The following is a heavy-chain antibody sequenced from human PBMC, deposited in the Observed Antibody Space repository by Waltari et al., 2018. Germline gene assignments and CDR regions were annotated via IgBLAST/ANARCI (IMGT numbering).Heavy chain of an antibody. CDR3: ATRGSGVVIFYYYYGMDV. J-gene: IGHJ6*02. Sequence: QVQLVQSGAEVKKPGSSVKVSCKASGGTFSSYAISWVRQAPGPGLEWMGGIIPIFGTANYAQKFQGRVTITADESTSTAYMELSSLRSEDTAVYYCATRGSGVVIFYYYYGMDVWGQGTTVTVSS. CDR2: IIPIFGTA. V-gene: IGHV1-69*01. D-gene: IGHD3-3*01. CDR1: GGTFSSYA.